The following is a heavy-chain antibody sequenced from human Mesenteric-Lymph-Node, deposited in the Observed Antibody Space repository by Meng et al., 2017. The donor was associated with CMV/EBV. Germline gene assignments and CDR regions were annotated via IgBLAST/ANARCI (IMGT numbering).Heavy chain of an antibody. CDR3: ARDSAYDSSGYYRLGGWFDP. D-gene: IGHD3-22*01. CDR1: GYSISSGYY. Sequence: SETLSLTCTVSGYSISSGYYWGWIRQPPGKGLEWIGSIYYSGSTYYNPSLKSRVTISVDTSKNQFSLKLSSVTAADTAVYYCARDSAYDSSGYYRLGGWFDPWGQGTLVTVSS. J-gene: IGHJ5*02. CDR2: IYYSGST. V-gene: IGHV4-38-2*02.